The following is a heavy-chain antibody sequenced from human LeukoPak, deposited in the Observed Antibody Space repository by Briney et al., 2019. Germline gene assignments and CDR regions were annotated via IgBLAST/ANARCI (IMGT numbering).Heavy chain of an antibody. CDR3: ALQGSPDDAFDI. CDR1: GYTFTSFH. D-gene: IGHD1-26*01. V-gene: IGHV1-46*01. CDR2: INPSGGGT. Sequence: ASVKVSCKASGYTFTSFHMHWVRQAPGQGLEWMGIINPSGGGTSYPQKFQGRVTMTRDTSTSTAYMELRSLRSDDTAVYYCALQGSPDDAFDIWGQGTMVTVSS. J-gene: IGHJ3*02.